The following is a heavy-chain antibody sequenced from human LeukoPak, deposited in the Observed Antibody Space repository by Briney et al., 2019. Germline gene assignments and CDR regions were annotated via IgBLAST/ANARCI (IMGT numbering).Heavy chain of an antibody. CDR2: IYYSGST. CDR3: ARGILLWFGEFDYYYYGMDV. V-gene: IGHV4-59*08. D-gene: IGHD3-10*01. J-gene: IGHJ6*02. CDR1: GGSISSYY. Sequence: SETLSLTCTVSGGSISSYYWSWIRQPPGKGLEWIGYIYYSGSTNYNPSLKSRVTISVDTSKNQFSLKLSSVTAADTAVYYCARGILLWFGEFDYYYYGMDVWGQGTTVTVSS.